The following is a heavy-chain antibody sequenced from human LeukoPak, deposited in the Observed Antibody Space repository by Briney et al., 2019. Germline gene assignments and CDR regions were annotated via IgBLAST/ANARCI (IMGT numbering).Heavy chain of an antibody. CDR2: INPSGGST. J-gene: IGHJ4*02. V-gene: IGHV1-46*01. CDR3: AREGDYYGSGSYGSLDY. CDR1: GYTFTSYY. D-gene: IGHD3-10*01. Sequence: ASVKVSCKASGYTFTSYYMHWVRQAPGQGLEWMGIINPSGGSTSYAQKFQGRVTMTRDTSTSTVYMELSSLRSEDTAVYYCAREGDYYGSGSYGSLDYWGQGNLVTVSS.